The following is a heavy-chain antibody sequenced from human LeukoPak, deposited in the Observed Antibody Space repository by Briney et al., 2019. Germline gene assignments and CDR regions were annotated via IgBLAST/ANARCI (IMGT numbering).Heavy chain of an antibody. Sequence: GGSLRLSCAASGFTFSSYAMSWVRQAPGKGLEWVSAISGSGGSTYYADSVKGRFTISRDNAKNSLYLQMNSLRAEDTAVYYCARGSYYYDSSGYSYYFDYWGQGTLVTVSS. J-gene: IGHJ4*02. CDR1: GFTFSSYA. D-gene: IGHD3-22*01. CDR3: ARGSYYYDSSGYSYYFDY. V-gene: IGHV3-23*01. CDR2: ISGSGGST.